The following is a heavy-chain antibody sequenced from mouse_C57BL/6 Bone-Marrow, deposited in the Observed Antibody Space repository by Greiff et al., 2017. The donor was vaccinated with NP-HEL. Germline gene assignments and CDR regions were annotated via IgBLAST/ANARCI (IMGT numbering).Heavy chain of an antibody. Sequence: EVKVVESGGGLVKPGGSLKLSCAASGFTFSSYAMSWVRQTPEKRLEWVAPISDGGSYTYYPDNVKGRFTISRDKSKNNLYLQMSHLKSEDTAMYSCARDGYYGSSYEGFAYWGQGTLVTVSA. D-gene: IGHD1-1*01. J-gene: IGHJ3*01. V-gene: IGHV5-4*01. CDR2: ISDGGSYT. CDR3: ARDGYYGSSYEGFAY. CDR1: GFTFSSYA.